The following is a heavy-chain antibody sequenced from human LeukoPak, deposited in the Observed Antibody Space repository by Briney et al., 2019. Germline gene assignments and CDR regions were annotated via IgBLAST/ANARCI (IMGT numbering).Heavy chain of an antibody. CDR2: IYPGDSDT. Sequence: GESLKISCKGSGYSFTSYWIGWVRQMPGKGLEWMGIIYPGDSDTRYSPSFQGQGTISADKSISTAYLQWSSLKASDTAMYYCARPRGATKAIAAFDIWGQGTMVTVSS. V-gene: IGHV5-51*01. CDR1: GYSFTSYW. J-gene: IGHJ3*02. D-gene: IGHD1-26*01. CDR3: ARPRGATKAIAAFDI.